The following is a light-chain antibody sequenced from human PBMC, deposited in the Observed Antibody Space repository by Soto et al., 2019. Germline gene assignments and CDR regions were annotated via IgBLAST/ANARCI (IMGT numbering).Light chain of an antibody. J-gene: IGKJ1*01. CDR2: AAS. V-gene: IGKV1-6*01. CDR1: RDVGSD. CDR3: LQDYGDSWT. Sequence: QMTQSPSSLSASVGEKIIITCRASRDVGSDVSWYQQKPGQAPKLLIYAASNLYTGVPSRFSGSRSGTEFTLTISSLHPEDFVSYYCLQDYGDSWTFGQGTKV.